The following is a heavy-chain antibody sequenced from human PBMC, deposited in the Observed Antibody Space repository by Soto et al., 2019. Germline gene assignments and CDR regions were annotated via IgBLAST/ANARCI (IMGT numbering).Heavy chain of an antibody. D-gene: IGHD1-26*01. CDR3: ARLKSTYSGSYYGGGFFDY. Sequence: QLQLQESGPGLVKPSETLSLTCNVSGESMSNTAYYWGWIRQTPGKGLEWIGSIFYTGSAYYNSSLKSRVTISVDTSKNQFSLKLLSVAAADMAIYYCARLKSTYSGSYYGGGFFDYWGQGSLVTVSS. V-gene: IGHV4-39*01. J-gene: IGHJ4*02. CDR2: IFYTGSA. CDR1: GESMSNTAYY.